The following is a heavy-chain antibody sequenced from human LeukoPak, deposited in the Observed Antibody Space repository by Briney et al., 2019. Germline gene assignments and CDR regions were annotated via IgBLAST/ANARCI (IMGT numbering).Heavy chain of an antibody. J-gene: IGHJ4*02. D-gene: IGHD5-18*01. CDR2: ISYDGSNK. Sequence: PGGSLRLSCGDSTFNFSDYGMHWVRQAPGKGLEWVAVISYDGSNKYYADSVKGRFTISRDNSKNTLYLQMNSLRAEDTAVYYCAKDERYGPQSYYFDYWGQGTLVTVSS. CDR3: AKDERYGPQSYYFDY. CDR1: TFNFSDYG. V-gene: IGHV3-30*18.